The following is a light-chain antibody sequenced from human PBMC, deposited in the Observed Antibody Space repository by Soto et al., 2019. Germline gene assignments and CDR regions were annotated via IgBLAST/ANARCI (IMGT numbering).Light chain of an antibody. CDR2: GAS. CDR1: QSVSSN. Sequence: EIVMTQSPATLSVSPGERATLSCRASQSVSSNLAWYQQKPGQAPRLLIYGASTRATGIPARFSGSGSGTEFTLTIRSLQSEDVAVYYCQQYNKWPPWTFGQGTKVDIK. J-gene: IGKJ1*01. CDR3: QQYNKWPPWT. V-gene: IGKV3-15*01.